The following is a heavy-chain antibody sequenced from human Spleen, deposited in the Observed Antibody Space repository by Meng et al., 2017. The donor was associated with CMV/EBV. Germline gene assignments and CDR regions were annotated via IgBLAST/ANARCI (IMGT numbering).Heavy chain of an antibody. CDR1: GIPFGRYA. D-gene: IGHD4-17*01. Sequence: GESLKISCAASGIPFGRYAMNWVRQAPGKGLEWVSHISGGGDSTFSADSVKGRFSTSRDNAKNSLYLQMNRLRAEDTAVYYCVRYRRDTVTRIPIGDYWGQGTLVTVSS. CDR2: ISGGGDST. V-gene: IGHV3-48*03. CDR3: VRYRRDTVTRIPIGDY. J-gene: IGHJ4*02.